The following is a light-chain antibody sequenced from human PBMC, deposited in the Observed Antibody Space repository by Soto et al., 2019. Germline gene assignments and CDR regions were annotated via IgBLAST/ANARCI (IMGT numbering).Light chain of an antibody. V-gene: IGKV3-20*01. CDR2: GAS. CDR1: QSVSSSY. J-gene: IGKJ1*01. CDR3: QQYGSSLWT. Sequence: EFVLAQSPGTLSFSPGERATLSCRASQSVSSSYLAWYQQKPGQAPRLLIYGASSRATGIPDRFSGSGSGTDFTLTISRLEPEDFAVYYCQQYGSSLWTFGQGTKVDIK.